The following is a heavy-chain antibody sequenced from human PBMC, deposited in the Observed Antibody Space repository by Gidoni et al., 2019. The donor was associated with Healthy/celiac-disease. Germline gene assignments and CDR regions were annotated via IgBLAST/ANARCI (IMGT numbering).Heavy chain of an antibody. V-gene: IGHV4-59*01. CDR1: GGSISSYY. D-gene: IGHD6-19*01. J-gene: IGHJ6*02. CDR3: ARDQAVAGYYYYGMDV. Sequence: QVQLQESGPGLVKPSETLSLTCTVSGGSISSYYWSWIRQPPGKGLEWIGYIYYSGSTNYNPSLKSRVTISVDTSKNQFSLKLSSVTAADTAVYYCARDQAVAGYYYYGMDVWGQGTTVTVSS. CDR2: IYYSGST.